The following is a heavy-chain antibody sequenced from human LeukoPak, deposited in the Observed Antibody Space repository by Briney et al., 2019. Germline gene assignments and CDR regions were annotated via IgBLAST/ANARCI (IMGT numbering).Heavy chain of an antibody. Sequence: PSQTLSLTCVVSGDGVSSKNGAWNWIRQSPSRGLEWLGRTYYRSKWYNDYAESMEGRMTISQDTSKNQYSLHLNSVTPDDTAVYYCARDFGTTGWHTFDYWGQGTLVTVSS. CDR2: TYYRSKWYN. CDR3: ARDFGTTGWHTFDY. J-gene: IGHJ4*02. V-gene: IGHV6-1*01. D-gene: IGHD6-19*01. CDR1: GDGVSSKNGA.